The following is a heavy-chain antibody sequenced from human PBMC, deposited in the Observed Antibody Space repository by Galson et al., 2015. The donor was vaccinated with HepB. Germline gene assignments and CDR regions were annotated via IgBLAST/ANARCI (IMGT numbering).Heavy chain of an antibody. V-gene: IGHV1-3*01. D-gene: IGHD6-19*01. Sequence: SCKASGYTFTSYTMHWVRQAPGQRLEWMGWINAGNGNTKYSQKFQGRVTITGDTSASTAYRELSSLRSEDTAVYYCARDRWAVARRDQVNWFDPWGQGTLVTVSS. CDR3: ARDRWAVARRDQVNWFDP. CDR1: GYTFTSYT. J-gene: IGHJ5*02. CDR2: INAGNGNT.